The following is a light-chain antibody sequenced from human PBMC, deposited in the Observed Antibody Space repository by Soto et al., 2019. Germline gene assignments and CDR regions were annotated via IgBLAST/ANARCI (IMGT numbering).Light chain of an antibody. V-gene: IGKV1-39*01. Sequence: DIQMTQSPSSLSASVGDSVTITCRASQSITVYLNWYQQKAGQAPKLLIYAASSLQSGVPSRFRGGGSRSEFTLNISSLQPDDLATYYCQQSYNSPPITFGGGTRL. CDR2: AAS. CDR3: QQSYNSPPIT. CDR1: QSITVY. J-gene: IGKJ4*01.